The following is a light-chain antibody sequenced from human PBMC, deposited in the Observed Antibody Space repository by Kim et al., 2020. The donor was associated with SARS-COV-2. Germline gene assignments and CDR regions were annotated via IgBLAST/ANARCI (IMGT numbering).Light chain of an antibody. J-gene: IGLJ1*01. Sequence: QSVLTQPPSASGSPGQSVTISCTGTSSDVGGYDYVSWYQHHPGKAPKLLLYEVNKRPSGVPDRFSGSKSGNTASLTVSGLQAEDEADYYCYSYADTNNCNVCYVFVTGTKVTV. CDR1: SSDVGGYDY. CDR2: EVN. CDR3: YSYADTNNCNVCYV. V-gene: IGLV2-8*01.